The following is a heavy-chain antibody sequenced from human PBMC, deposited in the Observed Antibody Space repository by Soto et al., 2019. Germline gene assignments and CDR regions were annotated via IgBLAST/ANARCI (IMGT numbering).Heavy chain of an antibody. J-gene: IGHJ5*02. CDR1: GYTLTELS. V-gene: IGHV1-24*01. CDR3: ATAYYYDSSGYHNWFDP. CDR2: FDPEDGET. D-gene: IGHD3-22*01. Sequence: ASVKVSCKVSGYTLTELSMHWVRQAPGKGREWMGGFDPEDGETIYAQKFQGRVTMTEDTSTDTAYMELSSLRSEDTAVYYCATAYYYDSSGYHNWFDPWGQGALVTVSS.